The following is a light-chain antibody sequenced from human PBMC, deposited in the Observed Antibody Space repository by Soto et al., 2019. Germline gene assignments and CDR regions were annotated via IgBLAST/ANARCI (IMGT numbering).Light chain of an antibody. CDR1: SSNIGNNY. V-gene: IGLV1-51*01. Sequence: QSVLTQPPSVSAAPGQKVTISCSGSSSNIGNNYVSWFQQFPGTAPKLLIYDNNERPSGIPDRFSGSKSVTSATLGITGLQTGDEADYYCASWDSSLSAVVFGGGTKVTVL. CDR3: ASWDSSLSAVV. CDR2: DNN. J-gene: IGLJ2*01.